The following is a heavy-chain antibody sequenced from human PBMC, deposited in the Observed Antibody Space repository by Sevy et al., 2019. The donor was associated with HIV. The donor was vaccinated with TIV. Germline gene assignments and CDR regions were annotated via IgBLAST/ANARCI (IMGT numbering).Heavy chain of an antibody. D-gene: IGHD3-10*01. J-gene: IGHJ4*02. V-gene: IGHV3-23*01. CDR3: AKEFYRGSYLED. CDR1: GFTFSSFA. Sequence: GSLRLSCAASGFTFSSFAISWVRQAPGKGLEWVSDISGSGGGKKYADSVKGRFTVSRDNAQNTVFLQMNNLRGEDTGLYYCAKEFYRGSYLEDWGQGTLVTVSS. CDR2: ISGSGGGK.